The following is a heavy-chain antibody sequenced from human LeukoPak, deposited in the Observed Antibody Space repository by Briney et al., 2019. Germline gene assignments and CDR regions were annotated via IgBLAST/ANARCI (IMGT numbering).Heavy chain of an antibody. J-gene: IGHJ4*02. CDR2: IKSKTDGGTT. V-gene: IGHV3-15*01. Sequence: GGSLRLSCAASGFTFSNAWMSWVRQAPGKGLEWVGRIKSKTDGGTTDYAAPVKGRFTISRDDSKNTLYLQMNSLKTEDTAVYYCTTDLYYDSSGDYFDYWGQGTLVTVSS. CDR3: TTDLYYDSSGDYFDY. D-gene: IGHD3-22*01. CDR1: GFTFSNAW.